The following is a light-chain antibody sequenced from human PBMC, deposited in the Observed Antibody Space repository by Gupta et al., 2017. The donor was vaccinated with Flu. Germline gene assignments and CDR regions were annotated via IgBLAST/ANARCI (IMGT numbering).Light chain of an antibody. J-gene: IGLJ2*01. CDR1: SAYSNYA. Sequence: QLVFTQSPPDSAPLRASLKFTYPLNSAYSNYAIAWHQHQPGKGPRYLMMVNSDGSHNKGGGIPSRFSGSSSGAERYLTISRVQSEDEADYYCQSWDIITYVVFGGGTKLTVL. V-gene: IGLV4-69*01. CDR3: QSWDIITYVV. CDR2: VNSDGSH.